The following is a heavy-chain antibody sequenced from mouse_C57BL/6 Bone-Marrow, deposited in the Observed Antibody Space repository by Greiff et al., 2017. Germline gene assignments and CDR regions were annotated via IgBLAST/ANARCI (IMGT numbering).Heavy chain of an antibody. V-gene: IGHV14-1*01. Sequence: VQLQQSGAELVRPGASVKLSCTASGFNIKDYYMHWVKQRPEQGLEWIGRIVPEDGDTEYGPKFTGQATMTADTASNTAYLQLSSLTSEDTAVYYCTTRLQAWFAYWGQGTLVTVSA. CDR1: GFNIKDYY. CDR3: TTRLQAWFAY. D-gene: IGHD2-2*01. CDR2: IVPEDGDT. J-gene: IGHJ3*01.